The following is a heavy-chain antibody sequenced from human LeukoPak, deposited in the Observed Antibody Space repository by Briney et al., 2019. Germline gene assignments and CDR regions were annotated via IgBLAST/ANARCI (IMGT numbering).Heavy chain of an antibody. CDR2: IYYSGST. J-gene: IGHJ3*02. CDR3: ARGMVRGSYAFDI. D-gene: IGHD3-10*01. Sequence: SETLSLTSTVSGGSISSGGYYWSWIRQHPGKGLEWIGYIYYSGSTYYNPSLKSRVTISVDTSKNQFSLKLSSVTAADTAVYYCARGMVRGSYAFDIWGQGTMVTVSS. CDR1: GGSISSGGYY. V-gene: IGHV4-31*03.